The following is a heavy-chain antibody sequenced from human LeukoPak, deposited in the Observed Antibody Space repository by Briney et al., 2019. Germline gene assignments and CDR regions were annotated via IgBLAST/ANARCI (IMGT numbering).Heavy chain of an antibody. CDR1: GGSISSSSYY. V-gene: IGHV4-39*07. D-gene: IGHD6-13*01. CDR3: ASLNRYSSTWTYYYYYMDV. Sequence: PSETLSLTCTVSGGSISSSSYYWGWIRQPPGKGLEWIGSIYYSGSTYYNPSLKSRVTISVDTSKNQFSLKLSSVTAADTAVYYCASLNRYSSTWTYYYYYMDVWGKGTTVTVSS. CDR2: IYYSGST. J-gene: IGHJ6*03.